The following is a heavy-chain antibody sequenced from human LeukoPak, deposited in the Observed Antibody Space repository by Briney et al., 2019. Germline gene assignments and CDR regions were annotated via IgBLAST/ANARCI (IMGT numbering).Heavy chain of an antibody. J-gene: IGHJ4*02. CDR2: ISYDGSNK. CDR3: ARVMGHRGPLDY. CDR1: GLTFSSYA. D-gene: IGHD2-8*01. V-gene: IGHV3-30-3*01. Sequence: PGRSLRLSCAASGLTFSSYAMHWVRQAPGKGLEWVAVISYDGSNKYYADSVKGRFTISRDNSKNTLYLQMNSLRAEDTAVYYCARVMGHRGPLDYWGQGTLVTVSS.